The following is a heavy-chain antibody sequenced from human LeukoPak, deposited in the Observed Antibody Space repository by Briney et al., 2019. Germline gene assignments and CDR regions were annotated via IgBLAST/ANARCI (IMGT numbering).Heavy chain of an antibody. Sequence: PGGSLRLSCAASGFTFSSYGMHWVRQAPGKGLEWVAFIRYDGSNKYYADSVKGRFTISRDNSKNTLYLQMNSLRAEDTAVYYCAKEAESGYSSGWLDYWGQGTLVTVSS. CDR3: AKEAESGYSSGWLDY. J-gene: IGHJ4*02. CDR1: GFTFSSYG. D-gene: IGHD6-19*01. CDR2: IRYDGSNK. V-gene: IGHV3-30*02.